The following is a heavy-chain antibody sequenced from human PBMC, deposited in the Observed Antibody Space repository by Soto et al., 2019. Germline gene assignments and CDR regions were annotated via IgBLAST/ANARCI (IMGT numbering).Heavy chain of an antibody. D-gene: IGHD3-16*01. J-gene: IGHJ4*02. CDR2: IYWDDDK. CDR1: GFSLSTSGVG. Sequence: QITLKESGPTLVKPTQTLTLTCTFSGFSLSTSGVGVGWIRQPPGKALEWLALIYWDDDKRYSPSLKSRLTIXKXXPKKQVVLTMTNIDPVDTATYYCAQSSPHAWGYDYWGQGTLVTVSS. V-gene: IGHV2-5*02. CDR3: AQSSPHAWGYDY.